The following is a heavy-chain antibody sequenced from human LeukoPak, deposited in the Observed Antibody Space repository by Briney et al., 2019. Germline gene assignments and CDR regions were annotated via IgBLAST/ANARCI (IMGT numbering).Heavy chain of an antibody. CDR2: DYQSGST. D-gene: IGHD3-3*01. Sequence: SETLSLTCTVSGYAISTGYYWGWIRQSPGKGLEWIGSDYQSGSTYYNPSLKSRVTISVDTSKNQFSLKLYSVTAADTAVYYCARDASGTFWVYWGQGTLATGSS. CDR1: GYAISTGYY. CDR3: ARDASGTFWVY. V-gene: IGHV4-38-2*02. J-gene: IGHJ4*02.